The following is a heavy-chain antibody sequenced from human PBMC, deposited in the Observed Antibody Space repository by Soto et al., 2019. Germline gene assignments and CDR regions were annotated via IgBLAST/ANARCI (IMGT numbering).Heavy chain of an antibody. CDR1: GFTFSTYW. CDR3: ARATGSNHPFDY. D-gene: IGHD2-2*01. J-gene: IGHJ4*02. CDR2: ISTDGSST. Sequence: EVQLVESGGGLVQPGGSLRLSCAATGFTFSTYWMHWVRQGPGKGLVWVSRISTDGSSTTYADSVKGRFTISRDKAKNTLYLQMNRLRSEDTAVYYCARATGSNHPFDYWGQGSLVTVSS. V-gene: IGHV3-74*03.